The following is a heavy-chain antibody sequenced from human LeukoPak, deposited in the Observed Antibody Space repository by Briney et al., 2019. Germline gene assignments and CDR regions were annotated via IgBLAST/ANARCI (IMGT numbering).Heavy chain of an antibody. D-gene: IGHD6-13*01. CDR2: IYYSGST. CDR1: GGSISSSSYY. J-gene: IGHJ6*02. Sequence: KPSETLSLTCTVSGGSISSSSYYWGWIRQPPGKGLEWIGSIYYSGSTYYNPSLKSRVTISVDTSKNQFSLKLSSVTAADTAVYYCARRGMYSSSWAWAAPYYYYGMDVWGQGTTVTVSS. CDR3: ARRGMYSSSWAWAAPYYYYGMDV. V-gene: IGHV4-39*01.